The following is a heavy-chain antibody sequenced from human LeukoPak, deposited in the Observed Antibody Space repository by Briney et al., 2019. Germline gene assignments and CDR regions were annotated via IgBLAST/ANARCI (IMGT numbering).Heavy chain of an antibody. J-gene: IGHJ6*02. CDR3: AKISSSIYYGMDV. D-gene: IGHD6-13*01. CDR1: GGSISGYY. Sequence: SETLSLTCTVSGGSISGYYWSWIRQPPGKGLEWIGYIYYSGSTKYNPSLKSRVTMSVDTSENQFSLNLSSVTAADTALYYCAKISSSIYYGMDVWGQGTKVTVSS. CDR2: IYYSGST. V-gene: IGHV4-59*01.